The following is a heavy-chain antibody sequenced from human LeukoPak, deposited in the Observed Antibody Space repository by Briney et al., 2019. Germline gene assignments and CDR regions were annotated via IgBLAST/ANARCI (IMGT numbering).Heavy chain of an antibody. J-gene: IGHJ4*02. CDR1: GLTFSSHA. V-gene: IGHV3-64*02. Sequence: PGGSLRLPCAASGLTFSSHAMHWVRQAPGKGLEYVSAIVSNGGNTYYADSVRGRFTISRDNSKDTVYLQMGSLRPEDTAVYYCARGGYYAASDIWGQGALVTVSS. D-gene: IGHD3-3*01. CDR2: IVSNGGNT. CDR3: ARGGYYAASDI.